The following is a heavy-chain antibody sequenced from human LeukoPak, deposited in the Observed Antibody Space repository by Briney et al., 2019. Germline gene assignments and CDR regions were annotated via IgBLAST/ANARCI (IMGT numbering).Heavy chain of an antibody. CDR3: AREGYSGSYSTSMDV. CDR2: INPSGGST. Sequence: ASVKVSCKASGYTFTSYYMHWVRQALGQGLEWMGIINPSGGSTSYAQKFQGRVTMTRDTSTSTVYMELSSLRSEDTAVYYCAREGYSGSYSTSMDVWGQGTTVTVSS. D-gene: IGHD1-26*01. V-gene: IGHV1-46*01. CDR1: GYTFTSYY. J-gene: IGHJ6*02.